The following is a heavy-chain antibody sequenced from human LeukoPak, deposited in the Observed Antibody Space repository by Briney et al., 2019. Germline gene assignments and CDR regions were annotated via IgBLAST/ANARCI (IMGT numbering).Heavy chain of an antibody. D-gene: IGHD1-26*01. J-gene: IGHJ5*02. CDR1: GFTFSSYS. CDR3: ARSGAWVFNWFDP. V-gene: IGHV3-48*01. Sequence: GGSLRLSCAASGFTFSSYSMNWVRQAPGKGLEWVSYISSSSSTIYYADSVKGGFTISRDNAKTSLYLQMNSLRAEATAVYYCARSGAWVFNWFDPWGQGTLVTVSS. CDR2: ISSSSSTI.